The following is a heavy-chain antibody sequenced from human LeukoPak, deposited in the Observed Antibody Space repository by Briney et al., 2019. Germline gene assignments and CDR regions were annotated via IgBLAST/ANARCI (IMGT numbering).Heavy chain of an antibody. V-gene: IGHV1-69*05. CDR1: GGTFSSYA. CDR2: IIPIFGTA. J-gene: IGHJ5*02. Sequence: ASVKVPCKASGGTFSSYAISLVRQAPGQGLEWMGRIIPIFGTANYAQKFQGRVTITTDESTSTAYMELSSLRSEDTAVYYCARGGVAATRLATLNWFDPWGQGTLVTVSS. CDR3: ARGGVAATRLATLNWFDP. D-gene: IGHD2-15*01.